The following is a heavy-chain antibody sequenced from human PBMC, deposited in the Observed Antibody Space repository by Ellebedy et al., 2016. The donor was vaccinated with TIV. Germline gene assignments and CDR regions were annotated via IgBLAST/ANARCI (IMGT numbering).Heavy chain of an antibody. CDR1: GYTLTELS. J-gene: IGHJ6*02. CDR2: FDPEDGET. CDR3: ATWARGSGSYYYYGMDV. V-gene: IGHV1-24*01. D-gene: IGHD3-10*01. Sequence: ASVKVSXKVSGYTLTELSMHWVRQAPGKGLEWMGGFDPEDGETIYAQKFQGRVTMTEDTSTDTAYMELSSLRSEDTAVYYCATWARGSGSYYYYGMDVWGQGTTVTVSS.